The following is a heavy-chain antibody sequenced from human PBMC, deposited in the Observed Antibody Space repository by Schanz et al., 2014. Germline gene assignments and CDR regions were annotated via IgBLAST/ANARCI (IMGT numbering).Heavy chain of an antibody. D-gene: IGHD3-10*01. Sequence: QVHLVQSGAEVKKPGSSVKVSCKASGGTFSSDTFSWVRQAPGQGLEWMGRIVPIAGITNYAQRFQGRVTITADTSTNTAYMELSSLTSEDTAVHYCARGRGFYDYWGQGTLVTDSS. J-gene: IGHJ4*02. V-gene: IGHV1-69*02. CDR1: GGTFSSDT. CDR3: ARGRGFYDY. CDR2: IVPIAGIT.